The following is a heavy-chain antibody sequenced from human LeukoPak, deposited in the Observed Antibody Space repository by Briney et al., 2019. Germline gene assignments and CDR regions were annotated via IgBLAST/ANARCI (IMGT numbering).Heavy chain of an antibody. D-gene: IGHD6-19*01. J-gene: IGHJ4*02. CDR3: ARHAIVYGYSSGYMEG. V-gene: IGHV4-59*08. CDR2: IYYSGST. Sequence: PSETLSLTCTVSGGSISSYYWSWIRQPPGKGLEWIGYIYYSGSTNYNPSLKSRVTISVDTSKNQFSLKLSSVTAADTAVHYCARHAIVYGYSSGYMEGWGQGTLVTVSS. CDR1: GGSISSYY.